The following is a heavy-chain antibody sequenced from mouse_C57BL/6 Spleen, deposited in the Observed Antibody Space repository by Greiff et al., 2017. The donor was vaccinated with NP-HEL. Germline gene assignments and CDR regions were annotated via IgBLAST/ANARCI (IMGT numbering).Heavy chain of an antibody. V-gene: IGHV1-80*01. CDR3: AREEDGYYFAY. D-gene: IGHD2-3*01. J-gene: IGHJ3*01. Sequence: VKLMESGAELVKPGASVKISCKASGYAFSSYWMNWVKQRPGKGLEWIGQIYPGDGDTNYNGKFKGKATLTADKSSSTAYMQLSSLTSEDSAVYFCAREEDGYYFAYWGQGTLVTVSA. CDR1: GYAFSSYW. CDR2: IYPGDGDT.